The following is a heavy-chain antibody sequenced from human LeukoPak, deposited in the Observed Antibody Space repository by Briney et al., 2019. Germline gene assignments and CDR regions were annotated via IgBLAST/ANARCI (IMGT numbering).Heavy chain of an antibody. V-gene: IGHV4-59*01. CDR3: ARVVAAAAHFDY. Sequence: PSETLSLTCTVSGGSISSYYWSWIRQPPGKGLEWIGYIYYSGSTNYNPSLKSRVTISVDTSKNQFSLKLSSVTAADTAAYYCARVVAAAAHFDYWGQGTLVTVSS. CDR2: IYYSGST. CDR1: GGSISSYY. D-gene: IGHD6-13*01. J-gene: IGHJ4*02.